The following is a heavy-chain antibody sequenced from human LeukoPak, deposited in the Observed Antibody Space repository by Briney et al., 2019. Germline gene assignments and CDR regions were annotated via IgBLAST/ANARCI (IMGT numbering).Heavy chain of an antibody. J-gene: IGHJ5*02. CDR1: GFNFTSSA. Sequence: TSVKVSCKASGFNFTSSAMQWVRQARGQRLEWIGWIVVGSGNTNYAQKFQERVTITRDMSTSTAYMELSSLRSEDTAVYYCAADRSCSSTSCDWSDPWGQGTLVTVSS. V-gene: IGHV1-58*02. CDR2: IVVGSGNT. CDR3: AADRSCSSTSCDWSDP. D-gene: IGHD2-2*01.